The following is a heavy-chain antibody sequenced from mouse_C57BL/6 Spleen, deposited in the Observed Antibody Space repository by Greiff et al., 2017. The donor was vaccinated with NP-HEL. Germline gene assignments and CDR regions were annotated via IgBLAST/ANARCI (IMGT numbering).Heavy chain of an antibody. D-gene: IGHD3-3*01. CDR3: ERPGRDYYAMDY. V-gene: IGHV1-69*01. J-gene: IGHJ4*01. CDR1: GYTFTSYW. CDR2: IDPSDSYT. Sequence: QVQLQQPGAELVMPGASVKLSCKASGYTFTSYWMHWVKQRPGQGLEWIGEIDPSDSYTNYNQKFKGKSTLTVDKSSSTAYMQLSSLTSEDSAVYYCERPGRDYYAMDYWGQGTAVTVSS.